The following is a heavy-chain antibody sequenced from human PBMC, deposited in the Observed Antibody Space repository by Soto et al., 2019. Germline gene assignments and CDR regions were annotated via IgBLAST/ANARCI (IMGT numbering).Heavy chain of an antibody. Sequence: EVQLLESGGGLVQPGGSLRLSCSASGFIFRNYNMHWVRQAPGKGLEYVSGISSNGGSTFYADSVKGRFSISRDNSKNSLHLQMGSLSPVDMVTYYCARPDYGTFDTWGQGTLVAVSS. V-gene: IGHV3-64*07. CDR3: ARPDYGTFDT. CDR2: ISSNGGST. J-gene: IGHJ5*02. D-gene: IGHD4-17*01. CDR1: GFIFRNYN.